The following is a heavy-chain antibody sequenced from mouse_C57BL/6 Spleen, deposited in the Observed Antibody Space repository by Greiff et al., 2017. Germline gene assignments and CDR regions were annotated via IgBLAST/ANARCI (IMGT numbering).Heavy chain of an antibody. CDR3: ASPLYGSSSWLAY. D-gene: IGHD1-1*01. V-gene: IGHV2-2*01. CDR1: GFSLTSYG. Sequence: VQLQESGPGLVQPSPSLSITCTVSGFSLTSYGVHWVRQSPGKGLEWLGVIWSGGSTDYNAAFISSLGISKDNSKSQVFFKMNSLQADDTAIYYCASPLYGSSSWLAYWGQGTLVTVSA. CDR2: IWSGGST. J-gene: IGHJ3*01.